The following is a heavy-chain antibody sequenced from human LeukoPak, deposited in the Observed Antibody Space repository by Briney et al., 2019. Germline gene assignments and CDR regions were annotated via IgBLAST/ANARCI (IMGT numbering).Heavy chain of an antibody. Sequence: GGSLRLSCGASGFTFSSYAMTWVRQAPGKVLEWVSAISSAGSANYADSVKGRFTVSRDNSKSTLDLQMNSLRAEDTAVYSCAKGYSSVWYYFDSWGQGTLVTVSS. J-gene: IGHJ4*02. CDR1: GFTFSSYA. V-gene: IGHV3-23*01. D-gene: IGHD6-13*01. CDR2: ISSAGSA. CDR3: AKGYSSVWYYFDS.